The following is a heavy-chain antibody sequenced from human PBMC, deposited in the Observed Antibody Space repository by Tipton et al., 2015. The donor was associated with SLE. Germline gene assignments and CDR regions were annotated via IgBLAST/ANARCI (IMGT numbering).Heavy chain of an antibody. J-gene: IGHJ4*02. CDR3: ARDTIFGVVIIFYFDY. Sequence: GSLRLSCAASGFTFSSYSMNWVRQAPGKGLEWVSSISSSSSYIYYADSVKGRFTISRDNAKNSLYLQMNSLRAEDTAVYYCARDTIFGVVIIFYFDYWGQGTLVTVSS. CDR1: GFTFSSYS. CDR2: ISSSSSYI. V-gene: IGHV3-21*01. D-gene: IGHD3-3*01.